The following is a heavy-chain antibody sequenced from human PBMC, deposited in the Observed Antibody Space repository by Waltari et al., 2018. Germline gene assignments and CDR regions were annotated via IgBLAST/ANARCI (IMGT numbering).Heavy chain of an antibody. CDR3: ARLAALRWIDY. J-gene: IGHJ4*02. Sequence: QVQLQQWGAGLLKPSETLSLTCAVYGGSLIGYYWSWIRQPPGKGLEWIGEINHSGSTNYNPSLKSRVTISVDTSKNQFSLKLSSVTAADTAVYYCARLAALRWIDYWGQGTLVTVSS. CDR2: INHSGST. D-gene: IGHD4-17*01. V-gene: IGHV4-34*01. CDR1: GGSLIGYY.